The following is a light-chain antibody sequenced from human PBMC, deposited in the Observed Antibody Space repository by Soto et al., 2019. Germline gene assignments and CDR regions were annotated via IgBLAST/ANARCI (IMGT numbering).Light chain of an antibody. J-gene: IGKJ2*01. CDR3: QQYRNLPPNT. CDR1: QSVSSRY. V-gene: IGKV3D-20*01. CDR2: DAS. Sequence: ETVLTQSPATLSLSPGDRATLSCGASQSVSSRYLAWYQQKPGLAPRLLIYDASTRATGIPDRFIGSGSGTDFTLTIIRLEPEDFAMYYCQQYRNLPPNTFGQGTKLEIK.